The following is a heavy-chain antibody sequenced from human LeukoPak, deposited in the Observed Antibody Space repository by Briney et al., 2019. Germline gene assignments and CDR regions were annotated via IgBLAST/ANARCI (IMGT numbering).Heavy chain of an antibody. Sequence: ASVKVSCKASGYTFTSYAMNWVRQAPGQGLEWMGWINTNTGNPTYAQGFTERFVFSLDTSVSTAYLQISSLKAEDTAVYYCARAYLAGYSTNSDWFDPWGQGTLVTVSS. CDR3: ARAYLAGYSTNSDWFDP. J-gene: IGHJ5*02. CDR2: INTNTGNP. CDR1: GYTFTSYA. V-gene: IGHV7-4-1*02. D-gene: IGHD6-13*01.